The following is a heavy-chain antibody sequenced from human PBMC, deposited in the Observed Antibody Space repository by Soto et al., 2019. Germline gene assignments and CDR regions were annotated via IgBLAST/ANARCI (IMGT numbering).Heavy chain of an antibody. CDR2: IYPGDSDT. CDR3: ASVYCSGGSCYVDAFDI. D-gene: IGHD2-15*01. J-gene: IGHJ3*02. V-gene: IGHV5-51*01. CDR1: GYSFTSYW. Sequence: GESLKISCKGSGYSFTSYWIGWVRQMPGKGLEWMGIIYPGDSDTRYSPSFQGQVTISADKSISTAYLQWSSLKASDTSMYYCASVYCSGGSCYVDAFDIWGQGTMVTVSS.